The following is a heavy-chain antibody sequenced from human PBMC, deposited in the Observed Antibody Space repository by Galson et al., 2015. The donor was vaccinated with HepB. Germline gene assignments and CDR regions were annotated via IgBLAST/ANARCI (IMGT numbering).Heavy chain of an antibody. J-gene: IGHJ5*02. CDR1: GVRFTSKW. CDR2: IYLGDSAT. CDR3: ARQIDYSKYGSTWFDH. V-gene: IGHV5-51*01. Sequence: QSGAEVKEPGESLKISCKGSGVRFTSKWIGWVRQMPGKGLEWMGIIYLGDSATRYSPSFEGQVTISADKSISTAYLQWRSLRASDTAMYYCARQIDYSKYGSTWFDHCGPRALFTVSA. D-gene: IGHD4-11*01.